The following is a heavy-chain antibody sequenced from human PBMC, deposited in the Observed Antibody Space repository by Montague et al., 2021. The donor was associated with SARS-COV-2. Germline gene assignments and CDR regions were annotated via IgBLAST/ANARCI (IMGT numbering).Heavy chain of an antibody. D-gene: IGHD6-13*01. CDR3: ARDRSSSWSYWFDS. J-gene: IGHJ5*01. V-gene: IGHV4-61*02. CDR2: IYASGST. CDR1: GGYISSGSYY. Sequence: TLSLTCTVSGGYISSGSYYWSWIRQPAGRGMEWIGRIYASGSTNYNPPLKSRVTISVDTSKNQFSLKLSSVTAADTAVYYCARDRSSSWSYWFDSWGQGTLVTVSS.